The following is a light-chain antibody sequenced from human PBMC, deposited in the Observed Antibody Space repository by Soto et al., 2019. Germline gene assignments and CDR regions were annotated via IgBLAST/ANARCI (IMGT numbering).Light chain of an antibody. CDR3: SSYAGSDNLA. CDR2: EVT. J-gene: IGLJ2*01. Sequence: QSALTEPPCACGTPGQSVTISCTGTSSDVGGYHYVSWYQQHPGKAPKLILYEVTKRPSGVPDRFSGSKSGNTASLTVSGLHIDDEADYYCSSYAGSDNLAFGGGTKVTVL. V-gene: IGLV2-8*01. CDR1: SSDVGGYHY.